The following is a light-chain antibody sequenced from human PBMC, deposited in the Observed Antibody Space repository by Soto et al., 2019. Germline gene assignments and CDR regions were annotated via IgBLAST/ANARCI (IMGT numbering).Light chain of an antibody. CDR2: DAV. CDR3: QQRSSWPLT. CDR1: QGVSSY. J-gene: IGKJ4*01. V-gene: IGKV3-11*01. Sequence: EIVLTQSPATLALSPGERATLSCRASQGVSSYLAWYQQKPGQAPRLLIYDAVNRATGIPARFSGSGSGTDFSLAISSLEPEDFAVYYCQQRSSWPLTFGGGTKVET.